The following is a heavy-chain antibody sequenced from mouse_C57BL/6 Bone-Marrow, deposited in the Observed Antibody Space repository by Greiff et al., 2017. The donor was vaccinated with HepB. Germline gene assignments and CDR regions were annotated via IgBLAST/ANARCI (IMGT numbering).Heavy chain of an antibody. V-gene: IGHV5-6*01. J-gene: IGHJ3*01. CDR1: GFTFSSYG. CDR3: ARHENLAWFAY. Sequence: EVQGVESGGDLVKPGGSLKLSCAASGFTFSSYGMSWVRQTPDKRLEWVATISSGGSYTYYPDSVKGRFTISRDNAKNTLYLQMSSLKSEDTAMYYCARHENLAWFAYWGQGTLVTVSA. CDR2: ISSGGSYT.